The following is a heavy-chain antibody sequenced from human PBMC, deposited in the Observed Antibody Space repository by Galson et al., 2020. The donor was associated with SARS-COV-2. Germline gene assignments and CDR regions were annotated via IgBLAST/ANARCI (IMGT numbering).Heavy chain of an antibody. CDR2: ISYDGGNK. CDR1: GFPFGGYG. V-gene: IGHV3-30*18. CDR3: AKEGGSYAYYYYGLDV. Sequence: GESLKIPCVASGFPFGGYGMHWVRQAPGKGLEWVALISYDGGNKYYGDSVKGRFTIPRDNSKNSLYLQLNSLRAEDTAVYYCAKEGGSYAYYYYGLDVWGLGTTVTVSS. D-gene: IGHD3-16*01. J-gene: IGHJ6*02.